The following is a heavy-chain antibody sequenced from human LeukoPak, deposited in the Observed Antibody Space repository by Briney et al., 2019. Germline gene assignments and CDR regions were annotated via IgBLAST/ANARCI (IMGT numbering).Heavy chain of an antibody. D-gene: IGHD5-18*01. V-gene: IGHV3-9*01. CDR3: ARDVDTSSHSSQLDP. J-gene: IGHJ5*02. CDR2: ISWNSGSI. Sequence: PGGSLRLSCAASGFTFDDYAMHWVRQAPGKGLEWVSGISWNSGSIGYADSVKGRFTISRDSSKNTVYLQMNSLRDEDTAVYYCARDVDTSSHSSQLDPWGQGTLVTVSS. CDR1: GFTFDDYA.